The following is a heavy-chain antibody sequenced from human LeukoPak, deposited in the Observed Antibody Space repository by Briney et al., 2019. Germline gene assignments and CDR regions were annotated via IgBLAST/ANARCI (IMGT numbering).Heavy chain of an antibody. D-gene: IGHD3-3*01. V-gene: IGHV5-51*01. CDR1: GYSFTSYW. Sequence: GESLKISCKGSGYSFTSYWIGWVRQMPGKGLEWMGIIYAGDSDTTYSPSFQGQVTISADKSISTAYLQWSSLKASDTAMYYCATSGYDFWSGFPFDYWGQGTLVTVSS. J-gene: IGHJ4*02. CDR2: IYAGDSDT. CDR3: ATSGYDFWSGFPFDY.